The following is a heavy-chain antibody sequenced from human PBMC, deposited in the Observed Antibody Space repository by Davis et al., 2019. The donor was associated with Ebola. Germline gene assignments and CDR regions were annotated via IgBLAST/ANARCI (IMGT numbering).Heavy chain of an antibody. V-gene: IGHV3-11*01. Sequence: GGSLRLSCAASGFTFSDYYMSWIRQAPGKGLEWVSYISSSGSTIYYADSVKGRFTISRDNAKNSLYLQMNSLRAEDTAVYYCARGHAPQLVRRGNYYYYGMDVWGKGTTVTVSS. D-gene: IGHD6-13*01. J-gene: IGHJ6*04. CDR2: ISSSGSTI. CDR3: ARGHAPQLVRRGNYYYYGMDV. CDR1: GFTFSDYY.